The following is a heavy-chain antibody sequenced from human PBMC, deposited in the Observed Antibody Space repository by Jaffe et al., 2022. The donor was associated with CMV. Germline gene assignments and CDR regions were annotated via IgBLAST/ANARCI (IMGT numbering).Heavy chain of an antibody. D-gene: IGHD5-12*01. J-gene: IGHJ5*02. V-gene: IGHV3-7*01. CDR1: GFTFNNHW. CDR2: INPDGSAG. Sequence: EVQLVESGGGLVQPGGSLKLSCTVSGFTFNNHWMSWVRQAPGKGLEWVANINPDGSAGYYVDSVKGRFTISRDNAKKSLSLQMNSLRAEDTAVYYCVPHFGNSAYDSHSWGQGTLVSVSS. CDR3: VPHFGNSAYDSHS.